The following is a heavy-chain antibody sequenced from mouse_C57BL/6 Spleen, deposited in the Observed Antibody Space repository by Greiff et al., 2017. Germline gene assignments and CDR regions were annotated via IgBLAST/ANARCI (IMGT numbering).Heavy chain of an antibody. Sequence: QVQLQQPGAELVMPGASVKLSCKASGYTFTSYWMHWVKQRPGQGLEWIGEIDPSDSYTNYNQKFKGKSTLTVDKSSSTAYMQLRSLTSEDSAVYYCARLYDGSWYFDVWGTGTTVTVSS. D-gene: IGHD2-3*01. CDR3: ARLYDGSWYFDV. V-gene: IGHV1-69*01. CDR2: IDPSDSYT. CDR1: GYTFTSYW. J-gene: IGHJ1*03.